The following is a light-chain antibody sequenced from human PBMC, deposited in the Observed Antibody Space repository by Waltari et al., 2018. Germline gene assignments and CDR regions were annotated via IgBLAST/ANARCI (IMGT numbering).Light chain of an antibody. CDR3: QSYESSLSGV. J-gene: IGLJ3*02. CDR2: GNS. V-gene: IGLV1-40*01. Sequence: QSVLTQPPSVSGATGQRVTISCTGSSSNIGAGYDVHWYQQLPGNAPKLLIYGNSKRPSGVPDRFSGSKYGPSASLAINGLQAEDEADYYCQSYESSLSGVFGGGTKLTGL. CDR1: SSNIGAGYD.